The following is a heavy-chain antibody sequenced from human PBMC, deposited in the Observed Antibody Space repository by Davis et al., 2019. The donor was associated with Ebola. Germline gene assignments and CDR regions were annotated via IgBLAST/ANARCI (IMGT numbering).Heavy chain of an antibody. V-gene: IGHV6-1*01. D-gene: IGHD5-12*01. Sequence: PSETLSLTCAISGDSVSGSNGAWNWVRQSPSRGLEWLGRTYYNSKWYNDYAVSVKSRITVNPDTSKNQFSLQLNSVTPEDTAVYYCARGWLRTGFDYWDQGAPVTVSS. CDR2: TYYNSKWYN. J-gene: IGHJ4*02. CDR1: GDSVSGSNGA. CDR3: ARGWLRTGFDY.